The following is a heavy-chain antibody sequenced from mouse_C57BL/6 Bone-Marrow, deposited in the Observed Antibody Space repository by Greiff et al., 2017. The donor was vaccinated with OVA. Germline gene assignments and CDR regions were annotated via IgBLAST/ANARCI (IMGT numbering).Heavy chain of an antibody. CDR1: GFNIKDDY. Sequence: EVKLMESGAELVRPGASVKLSCTASGFNIKDDYMPWVKQRPEQGLEWIGWLDPEHGDPEYASKFPGTAPITPDPSSNPPYLQLSSLTCEGAAGYCCTAEGYDWFAYWGEGTLVTVSA. CDR3: TAEGYDWFAY. J-gene: IGHJ3*01. V-gene: IGHV14-4*01. D-gene: IGHD2-2*01. CDR2: LDPEHGDP.